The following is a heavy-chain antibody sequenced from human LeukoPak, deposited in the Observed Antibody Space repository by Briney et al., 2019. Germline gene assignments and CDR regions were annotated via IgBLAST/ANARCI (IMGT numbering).Heavy chain of an antibody. D-gene: IGHD3-16*02. Sequence: PGGSLRLSCAASGFTFSDYYMSWIRQAPGKGLEWVSYISNNGSSIYYADSVKGRFTISRDNAKNSLYLQMNSLRVEDTAVYYCARDHRPTPTFGGFVVLDAFDIWGQGTMVTVSS. CDR2: ISNNGSSI. CDR3: ARDHRPTPTFGGFVVLDAFDI. V-gene: IGHV3-11*04. J-gene: IGHJ3*02. CDR1: GFTFSDYY.